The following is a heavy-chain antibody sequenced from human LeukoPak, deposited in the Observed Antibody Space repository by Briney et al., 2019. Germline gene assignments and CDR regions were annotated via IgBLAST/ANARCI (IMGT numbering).Heavy chain of an antibody. CDR3: ARDPPAVAANTYG. Sequence: GSLRLSCAASGFTVSSNYMSWVRQAPGKGLEWVSLIYSGGSTHYADSVKGRFTISRDNSKNTLYLQMTSLRVDNTAVYYCARDPPAVAANTYGWGQGTLVTVSS. V-gene: IGHV3-66*01. CDR1: GFTVSSNY. CDR2: IYSGGST. D-gene: IGHD6-6*01. J-gene: IGHJ4*02.